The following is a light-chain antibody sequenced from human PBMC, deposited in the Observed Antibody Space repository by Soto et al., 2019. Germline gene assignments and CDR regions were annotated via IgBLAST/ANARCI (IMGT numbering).Light chain of an antibody. Sequence: EIVLTQSPVTLSLSPGERATLSCRASHSVSNYLAWYQQKPGQAPKLLIYDASNRATGLPARFSGSGSGTDVTLTISSLEPEDFAVYFCQQRSDWPQLTFGGGTKVDIK. CDR3: QQRSDWPQLT. CDR2: DAS. CDR1: HSVSNY. V-gene: IGKV3-11*01. J-gene: IGKJ4*01.